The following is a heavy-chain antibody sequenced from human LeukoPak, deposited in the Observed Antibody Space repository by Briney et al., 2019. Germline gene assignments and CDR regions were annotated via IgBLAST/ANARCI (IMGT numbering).Heavy chain of an antibody. CDR1: GDSITSGDYY. V-gene: IGHV4-30-4*01. J-gene: IGHJ3*02. Sequence: SQTLSLTCTVSGDSITSGDYYWSWIRQPPGKGLEWIGYIYYSGTTSYNPSLKSRVIISVDTSKNQFSLKLSSVTAADTAVYFCARNGYCSSTSCYPDAFDIWGQGTMVTVSS. CDR3: ARNGYCSSTSCYPDAFDI. D-gene: IGHD2-2*03. CDR2: IYYSGTT.